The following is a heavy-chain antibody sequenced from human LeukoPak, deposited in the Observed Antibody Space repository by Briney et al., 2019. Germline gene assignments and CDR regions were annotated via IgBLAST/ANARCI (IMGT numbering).Heavy chain of an antibody. CDR2: IYSKTDGGTT. CDR3: TTGFFGVVNDAFDI. V-gene: IGHV3-15*01. J-gene: IGHJ3*02. CDR1: GFTFSNAW. D-gene: IGHD3-3*01. Sequence: GGSLRLSCAASGFTFSNAWMSWVRQAPGKRLEWVGRIYSKTDGGTTDYAAPVKGRFTISRDDSKNTLYLQMNSLKTEDTAVYYCTTGFFGVVNDAFDIWGQGTMVTVSS.